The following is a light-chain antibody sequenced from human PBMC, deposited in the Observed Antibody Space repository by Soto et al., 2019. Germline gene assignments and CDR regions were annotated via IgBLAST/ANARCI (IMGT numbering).Light chain of an antibody. CDR3: QSSDSSLSGSV. J-gene: IGLJ2*01. V-gene: IGLV1-40*01. CDR1: SSNIGAGYD. Sequence: QSVLTQPPSVSGAPGHRVTISCTGSSSNIGAGYDVHWYQQLPGTAPKLLIYGNSNRPSGVPDRFSGSKSGTSASLAITGRQAEDEADYYCQSSDSSLSGSVFGGGTKVTVL. CDR2: GNS.